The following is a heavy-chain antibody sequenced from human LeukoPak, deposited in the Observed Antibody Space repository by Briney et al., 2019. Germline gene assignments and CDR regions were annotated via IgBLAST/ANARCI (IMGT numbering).Heavy chain of an antibody. CDR2: ISGSGGST. V-gene: IGHV3-23*01. J-gene: IGHJ4*02. D-gene: IGHD3-3*01. Sequence: PGGSLRLSCAASGFTFSSYAMSWVRQAPGKGMEWVSAISGSGGSTYYADSVKGRFTISRDNSKNTLYLQMSSLRAEDTAVYYCAKPPRYGIFGVVIAKPDYWGQGTLVTVSS. CDR3: AKPPRYGIFGVVIAKPDY. CDR1: GFTFSSYA.